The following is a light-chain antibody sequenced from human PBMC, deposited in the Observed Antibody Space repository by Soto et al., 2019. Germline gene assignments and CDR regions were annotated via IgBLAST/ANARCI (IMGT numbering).Light chain of an antibody. CDR1: QSISHW. CDR2: DAS. J-gene: IGKJ4*01. CDR3: QQYDSYSSLT. Sequence: DIQMTQSPSTLSASVGDRLTITCRASQSISHWLAWYQQKPGKAPRLLIYDASTLESGVQSRFSGDGSGTEFTLTISGLQPDDFATYYCQQYDSYSSLTFGGGTKVEIK. V-gene: IGKV1-5*01.